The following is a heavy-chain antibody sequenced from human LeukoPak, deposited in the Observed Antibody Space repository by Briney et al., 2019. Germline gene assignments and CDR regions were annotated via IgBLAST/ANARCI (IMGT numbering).Heavy chain of an antibody. CDR3: ARARIFSFDS. J-gene: IGHJ4*02. V-gene: IGHV3-74*01. D-gene: IGHD2-21*01. CDR2: INSDGSST. Sequence: GGSLRLSCAASGFTFSSHSMHWVRQAPGKGLVWVSRINSDGSSTNYADSAKGRFTISRDSGKNTLYLQMNSLRAEDTAVYYCARARIFSFDSWGQGTLVTVSS. CDR1: GFTFSSHS.